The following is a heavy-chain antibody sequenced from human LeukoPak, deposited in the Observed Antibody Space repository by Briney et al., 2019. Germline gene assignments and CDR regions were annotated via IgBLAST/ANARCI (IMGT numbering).Heavy chain of an antibody. CDR3: ARVKTLIVVVRLFDY. V-gene: IGHV1-2*02. CDR1: GYTFTGYY. J-gene: IGHJ4*02. D-gene: IGHD3-22*01. Sequence: GGSLRLSCAASGYTFTGYYMHWVRQAPGQGLEWMGWINPNSGGTNYAQKFQGRVTMTRDTSISTAYMELSRLRSDDTAVYYCARVKTLIVVVRLFDYWGQGTLVTVSS. CDR2: INPNSGGT.